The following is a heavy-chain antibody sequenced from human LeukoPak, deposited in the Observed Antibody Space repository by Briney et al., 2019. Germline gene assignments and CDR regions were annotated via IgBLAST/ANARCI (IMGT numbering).Heavy chain of an antibody. CDR3: AKDSAVGFGELLFYFDY. Sequence: PGRSLRLSCAVSGFTFSSYGMHWVRQAPGKGLEWVAVISYDGSNKYYADSVKGRFTISRDNSKNTLYLQMNSLRAEDTAVYYCAKDSAVGFGELLFYFDYWGQGTLVTVSS. D-gene: IGHD3-10*01. CDR1: GFTFSSYG. J-gene: IGHJ4*02. CDR2: ISYDGSNK. V-gene: IGHV3-30*18.